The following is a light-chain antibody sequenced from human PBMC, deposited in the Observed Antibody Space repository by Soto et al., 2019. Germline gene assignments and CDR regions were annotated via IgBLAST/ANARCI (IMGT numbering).Light chain of an antibody. CDR2: GAS. CDR1: QSVSSNY. CDR3: QQYGSSPLT. Sequence: EIVLTQSPGTLSLSPGERDTLSCRASQSVSSNYLAWYQQKPGQAPRLLIYGASSRATGIPDRFSGSGSGTEFTLTISRLEPEDFAVYYCQQYGSSPLTFGGGTKVEI. J-gene: IGKJ4*01. V-gene: IGKV3-20*01.